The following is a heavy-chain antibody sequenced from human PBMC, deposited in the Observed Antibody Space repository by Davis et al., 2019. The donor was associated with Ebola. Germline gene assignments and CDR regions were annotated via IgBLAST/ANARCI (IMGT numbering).Heavy chain of an antibody. CDR2: ITRTSGYI. CDR1: GFTFSTYT. Sequence: PGGSLRLSCAASGFTFSTYTMNWVRQAPGKGLEWVSSITRTSGYIYYADSVKGRFTLSRDNAKNSLYLQMNILRAEDTALYYCARVHCTNCYTTVFDLWGQGTLVTVSS. V-gene: IGHV3-21*01. J-gene: IGHJ4*02. CDR3: ARVHCTNCYTTVFDL. D-gene: IGHD2-2*02.